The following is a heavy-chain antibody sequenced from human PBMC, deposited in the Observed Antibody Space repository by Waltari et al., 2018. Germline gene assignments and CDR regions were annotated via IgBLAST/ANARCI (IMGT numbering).Heavy chain of an antibody. CDR3: ARDHYDILTGRDYYYGMDV. Sequence: QVQLVQSGAEVKKPGSSVKVSCKASGGTFSSYAISWVRQAPGQGLEWMGGIIPIFGTANYAQKFQGRVTITADESTSTAYMELSSLRSEDTAVYYCARDHYDILTGRDYYYGMDVWGQGTTVIVSS. V-gene: IGHV1-69*01. J-gene: IGHJ6*02. D-gene: IGHD3-9*01. CDR2: IIPIFGTA. CDR1: GGTFSSYA.